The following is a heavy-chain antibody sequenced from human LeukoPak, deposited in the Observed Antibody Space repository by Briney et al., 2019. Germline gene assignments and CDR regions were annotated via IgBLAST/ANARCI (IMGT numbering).Heavy chain of an antibody. J-gene: IGHJ4*02. CDR1: DFTFSTDA. Sequence: LTGGSLRLSCAASDFTFSTDAMTWVRQAPGKGLEWVSALSGSGADTYYADSVKGRFTISRDNSKNTLFLQMNSLRAEDTAVYFCARVWEQWLVLGVFDYWGQGALVTVSS. D-gene: IGHD6-19*01. CDR3: ARVWEQWLVLGVFDY. V-gene: IGHV3-23*01. CDR2: LSGSGADT.